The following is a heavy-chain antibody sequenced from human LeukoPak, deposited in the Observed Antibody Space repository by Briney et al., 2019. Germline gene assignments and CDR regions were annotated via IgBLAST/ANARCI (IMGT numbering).Heavy chain of an antibody. CDR2: IKQDGSEK. D-gene: IGHD3-22*01. J-gene: IGHJ4*02. V-gene: IGHV3-7*01. CDR1: GFTFSSYW. Sequence: GGSLRLSCAASGFTFSSYWMSWVRQAPGKGLEWVANIKQDGSEKYYVDSVKGRITISRDNAKNSLYLQMNSLRAEDTAVYYCARDHVHYYDSSGTDFDYWGQGTLVTVSS. CDR3: ARDHVHYYDSSGTDFDY.